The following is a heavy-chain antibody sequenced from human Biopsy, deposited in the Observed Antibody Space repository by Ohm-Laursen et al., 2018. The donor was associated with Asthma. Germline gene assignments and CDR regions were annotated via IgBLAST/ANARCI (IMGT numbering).Heavy chain of an antibody. CDR2: IYSGGTS. CDR1: GFTVSRDH. D-gene: IGHD6-19*01. J-gene: IGHJ4*02. CDR3: ARGDSSGWSHYYFDY. Sequence: SLRLSCAASGFTVSRDHMFWVRQAPGKGLEWVSVIYSGGTSDTADSVRGRFTISRDFYNNTLYLQMDSLRAEDAAVYYCARGDSSGWSHYYFDYWGQGTLVTVSS. V-gene: IGHV3-53*01.